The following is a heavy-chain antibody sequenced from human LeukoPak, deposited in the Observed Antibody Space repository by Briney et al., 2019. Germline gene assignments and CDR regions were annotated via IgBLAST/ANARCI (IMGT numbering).Heavy chain of an antibody. J-gene: IGHJ3*02. V-gene: IGHV3-11*04. CDR1: GFTFSDYY. CDR3: ASSSRARTTGNDFDI. CDR2: ISSSGSTI. Sequence: VGSLRLSCAASGFTFSDYYMSWIRQAPGKGLEWVSYISSSGSTIYYADSVKGRFTISRDNAKNSLYLQMNSLRAEDTAVYYCASSSRARTTGNDFDIWGQGTMVTVSS. D-gene: IGHD1-1*01.